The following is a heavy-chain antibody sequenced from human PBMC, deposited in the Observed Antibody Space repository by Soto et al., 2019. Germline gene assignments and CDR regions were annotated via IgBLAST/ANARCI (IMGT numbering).Heavy chain of an antibody. D-gene: IGHD1-26*01. V-gene: IGHV3-9*01. Sequence: CLRLGCEARGVTFDDYTIDWARRGPGKGLEWVSGISWNSGSIGYADSVKGRFTISRDNAKNSLYLQMNSLRAEDTALYYCAKDRSEPYYGMDVSGQGTTVTVSS. CDR3: AKDRSEPYYGMDV. CDR1: GVTFDDYT. CDR2: ISWNSGSI. J-gene: IGHJ6*02.